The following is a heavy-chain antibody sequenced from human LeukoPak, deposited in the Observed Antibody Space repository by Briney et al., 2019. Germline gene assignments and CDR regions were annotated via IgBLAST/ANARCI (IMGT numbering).Heavy chain of an antibody. CDR3: ASEGTAGADYYYYGMDV. CDR1: GYTFTSYG. CDR2: ISAYSGNT. D-gene: IGHD2-8*02. Sequence: GASVKVSCKASGYTFTSYGISWVRQAPGQGLEWMGWISAYSGNTNYAQKLQGRVTMTTDTSTSTAYMELRSLRSDDTAVYYCASEGTAGADYYYYGMDVWGQGTTVTVSS. J-gene: IGHJ6*02. V-gene: IGHV1-18*01.